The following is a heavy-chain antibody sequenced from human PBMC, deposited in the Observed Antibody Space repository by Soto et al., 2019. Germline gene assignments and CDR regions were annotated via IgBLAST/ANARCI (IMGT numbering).Heavy chain of an antibody. J-gene: IGHJ6*02. CDR3: ARDPYPTIXGTRSGGGLNYYYGMDV. CDR1: GGISSSYA. V-gene: IGHV1-69*13. D-gene: IGHD1-7*01. Sequence: SVKVPCKASGGISSSYAISCVRQAPGQGLEWMGGIIPIFGTANYAQKFQGRVTITADESTSTAYMELSSLRSEDTAVYYCARDPYPTIXGTRSGGGLNYYYGMDVWGQGTTVTVSS. CDR2: IIPIFGTA.